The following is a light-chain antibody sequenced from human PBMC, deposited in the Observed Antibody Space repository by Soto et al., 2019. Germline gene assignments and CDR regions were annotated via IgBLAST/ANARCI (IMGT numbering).Light chain of an antibody. CDR1: QGISSY. J-gene: IGKJ1*01. V-gene: IGKV1-8*01. Sequence: IQMTQSPSSLSASVGDRVTITCRASQGISSYLAWYQQKPGKAPKLLIYAASTLQSGVPSRFSGSGSGTDFTLTISCLQSDDFATYYCQQCYSYWTFGQGTKVDIK. CDR2: AAS. CDR3: QQCYSYWT.